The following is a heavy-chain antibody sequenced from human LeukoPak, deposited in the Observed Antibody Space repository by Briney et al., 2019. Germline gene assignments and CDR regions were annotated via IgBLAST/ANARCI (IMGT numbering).Heavy chain of an antibody. CDR3: ARPFYPGTKTDAFDI. CDR1: GGTFSSYA. D-gene: IGHD1-1*01. V-gene: IGHV1-69*05. CDR2: IIPIFGTA. J-gene: IGHJ3*02. Sequence: SVKVSCKASGGTFSSYAISWVRQAPGQGLEWMGGIIPIFGTANYAQKFQGRVTITTDESTSTAYMELSSLRSEDTAVYYCARPFYPGTKTDAFDIWGQGTMVTVSS.